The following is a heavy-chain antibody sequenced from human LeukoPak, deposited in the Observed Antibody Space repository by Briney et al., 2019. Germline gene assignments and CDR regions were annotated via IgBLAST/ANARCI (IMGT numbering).Heavy chain of an antibody. CDR3: AKVRGYSYGPFDY. J-gene: IGHJ4*02. V-gene: IGHV3-9*01. CDR1: GFTFDDYA. Sequence: GGSLRLSCAASGFTFDDYAMHWVRQAPGKGLEWVSGISWNSGSIGYADSVKGRFTISRDNAENSLYLQMNSLRAEDTALYYCAKVRGYSYGPFDYWGQGTLVTVSS. D-gene: IGHD5-18*01. CDR2: ISWNSGSI.